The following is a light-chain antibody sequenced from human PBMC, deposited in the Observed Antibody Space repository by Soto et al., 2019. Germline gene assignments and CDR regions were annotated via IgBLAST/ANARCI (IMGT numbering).Light chain of an antibody. CDR1: QSISSY. CDR3: QQSYSTPGT. V-gene: IGKV1-39*01. CDR2: AAY. Sequence: DIQMTQSPSSLSASLGDRVTITCRASQSISSYLNWYQQTPRQAPTLLIYAAYSWQSGVQSRFSGSGSGTDFTLTIRSLQPEDFATYYCQQSYSTPGTFGQGTKVDIK. J-gene: IGKJ1*01.